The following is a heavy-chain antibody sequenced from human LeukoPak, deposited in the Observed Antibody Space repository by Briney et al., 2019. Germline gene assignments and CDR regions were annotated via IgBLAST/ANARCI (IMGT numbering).Heavy chain of an antibody. CDR2: IYYSGST. Sequence: NWVRQHPGKGLEWIGYIYYSGSTYYNPSLKSRVTISVDTSKNQFSLKLSSVTAADTAVYYCASIAYCGGDCSHLIDYWGQGTLVTVSS. D-gene: IGHD2-21*02. V-gene: IGHV4-31*02. J-gene: IGHJ4*02. CDR3: ASIAYCGGDCSHLIDY.